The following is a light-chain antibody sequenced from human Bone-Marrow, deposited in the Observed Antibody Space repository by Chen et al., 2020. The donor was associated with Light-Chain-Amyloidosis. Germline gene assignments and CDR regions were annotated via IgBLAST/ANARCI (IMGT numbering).Light chain of an antibody. V-gene: IGKV4-1*01. CDR1: VSVLYSPNKNNY. J-gene: IGKJ3*01. CDR2: WAS. CDR3: AAWDGSLSGYV. Sequence: DIVMTQSPDSLAVSLGERATINCKSSVSVLYSPNKNNYLAWYQQRPGQPPRLLIYWASNRESGVPDRFSASKSGTSAYLAISGLRSEDEADYYCAAWDGSLSGYVFGTGT.